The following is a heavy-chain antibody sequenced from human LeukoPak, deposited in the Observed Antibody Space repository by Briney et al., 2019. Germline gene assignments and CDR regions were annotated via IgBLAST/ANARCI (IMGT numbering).Heavy chain of an antibody. Sequence: SETLSLTCTVSGGSISSYYWSWIRQPPGKGLEWIGYIYYSGSTNYNPSLKSRVTISVDTSKNQFSLKLSSVTAADTAVYYCASVRGGYFDYWGQGTLVTVSS. CDR3: ASVRGGYFDY. CDR1: GGSISSYY. CDR2: IYYSGST. D-gene: IGHD3-10*01. J-gene: IGHJ4*02. V-gene: IGHV4-59*12.